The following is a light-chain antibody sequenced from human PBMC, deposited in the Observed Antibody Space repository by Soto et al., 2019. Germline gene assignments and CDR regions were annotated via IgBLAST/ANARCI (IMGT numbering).Light chain of an antibody. CDR1: QGIRND. CDR2: ATS. V-gene: IGKV1-17*01. J-gene: IGKJ1*01. CDR3: QQYKSYPWT. Sequence: DIQMTQSPSSLSASVGDRVTITCRASQGIRNDLGWYQQKPGKAPKRLIYATSSLQSGVPSRFSGSGSGTDFTLTINSLQPDDSATYYCQQYKSYPWTFGQGTKVDIK.